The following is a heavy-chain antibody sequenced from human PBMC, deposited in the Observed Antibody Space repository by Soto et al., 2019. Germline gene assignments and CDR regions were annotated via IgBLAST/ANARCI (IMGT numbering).Heavy chain of an antibody. D-gene: IGHD3-22*01. J-gene: IGHJ3*02. CDR2: IWYAGNNK. CDR3: ARDQASATMIVVVPNYIGAFEI. V-gene: IGHV3-33*01. Sequence: GGSLGLSCAASGFTFSSYGMHWVRQAPGKGLEWVAVIWYAGNNKYYADSVKGRFTISRDNSKNTLYLQMNSLRAEDTAVYYCARDQASATMIVVVPNYIGAFEIWGQGTMVTVSS. CDR1: GFTFSSYG.